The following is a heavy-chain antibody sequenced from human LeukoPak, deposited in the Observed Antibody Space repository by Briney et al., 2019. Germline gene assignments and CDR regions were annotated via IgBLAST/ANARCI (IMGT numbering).Heavy chain of an antibody. Sequence: GGSLRLSCAASGFADSSNHMNWVRQAQGKGLEWGSVIFNGGSTYYADSVKGRFTISRDNSKNTLYLQMNRLRAEDPAVYYCATSIVGLTYDELFQHWGQGTLVTVSS. CDR2: IFNGGST. CDR1: GFADSSNH. J-gene: IGHJ1*01. V-gene: IGHV3-53*01. CDR3: ATSIVGLTYDELFQH. D-gene: IGHD1-26*01.